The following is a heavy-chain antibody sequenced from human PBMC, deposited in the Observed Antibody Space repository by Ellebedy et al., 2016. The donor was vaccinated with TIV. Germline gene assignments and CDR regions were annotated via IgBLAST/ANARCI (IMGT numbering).Heavy chain of an antibody. CDR2: IYYSGST. J-gene: IGHJ4*02. CDR1: GGSISSSSYY. V-gene: IGHV4-39*01. Sequence: MPSETLSLTCTVSGGSISSSSYYRGWIRQPPGKGLEWIGSIYYSGSTYYNPSLKSRVTISVDTSKNQFSLKLSSVTAADTAVYYCASITMVRGVIVGYDYWGQGTLVTVSS. CDR3: ASITMVRGVIVGYDY. D-gene: IGHD3-10*01.